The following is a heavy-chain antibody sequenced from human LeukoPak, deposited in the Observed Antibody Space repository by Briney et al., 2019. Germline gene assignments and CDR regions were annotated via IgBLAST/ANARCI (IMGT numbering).Heavy chain of an antibody. CDR1: GYSFTTYR. CDR2: MYPGDSDT. J-gene: IGHJ4*02. V-gene: IGHV5-51*01. D-gene: IGHD3-22*01. CDR3: ARREYYYDSTRYYFRGPGQFDL. Sequence: ESLKIFCKGSGYSFTTYRIGWVRQMPGKGLEWKGIMYPGDSDTRYSPSFQGHVTISADKSISTAYLQWSSLKASDTAMYYCARREYYYDSTRYYFRGPGQFDLWGQGTLVTVSS.